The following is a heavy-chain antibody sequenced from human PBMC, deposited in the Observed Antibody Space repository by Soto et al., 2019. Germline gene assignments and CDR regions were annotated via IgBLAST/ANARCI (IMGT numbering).Heavy chain of an antibody. V-gene: IGHV3-23*01. J-gene: IGHJ6*02. CDR2: ISGSADST. CDR3: AKTRGAMIYAISVYGMDV. Sequence: EVQLLESGGGLVQPGGSLRLSCAASGFTFSSFALNWVRQASGKGLEWVSIISGSADSTFYADSVKGRFTISRDNSKNMLYLQINSLRAEDTAVYYCAKTRGAMIYAISVYGMDVWGQGTTVTVSS. CDR1: GFTFSSFA. D-gene: IGHD2-8*01.